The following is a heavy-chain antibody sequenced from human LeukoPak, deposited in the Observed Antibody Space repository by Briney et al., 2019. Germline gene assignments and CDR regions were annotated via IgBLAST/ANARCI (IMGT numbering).Heavy chain of an antibody. CDR1: NGSISSSSYY. J-gene: IGHJ5*02. V-gene: IGHV4-39*01. Sequence: SETLSLTCTVSNGSISSSSYYWGWIRQPPGKGLKWIGGIYYSGSTYYNPSLKSRVTVSVDTSRNQFSLKLSSVTAADTAVYYCARQGPRITGTLNWFDPWGQGTLVTVSS. D-gene: IGHD1-20*01. CDR2: IYYSGST. CDR3: ARQGPRITGTLNWFDP.